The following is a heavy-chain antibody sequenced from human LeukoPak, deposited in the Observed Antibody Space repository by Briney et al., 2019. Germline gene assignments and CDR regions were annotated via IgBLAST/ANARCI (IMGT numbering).Heavy chain of an antibody. CDR3: AGLGYTDRYYYGMDV. J-gene: IGHJ6*04. CDR2: IYYSGST. D-gene: IGHD2-15*01. V-gene: IGHV4-30-4*01. CDR1: GGSISSGDYY. Sequence: SQTLSLPCTVSGGSISSGDYYWSWIRQPPGKGLEWIGYIYYSGSTYYNPSLKSRVTISVDTSKNQFSLKLSSVTAADTAVYYCAGLGYTDRYYYGMDVWGKGTTVTVSS.